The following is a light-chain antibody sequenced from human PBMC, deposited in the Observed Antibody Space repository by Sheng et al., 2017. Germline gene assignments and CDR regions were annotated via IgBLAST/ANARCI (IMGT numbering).Light chain of an antibody. CDR3: SSYTRSTTYV. Sequence: QSALTQPASVSGSPGQSITISCTGTSSDIGAYNFVSWYQQHPGKAPTVMIYDVTNRPSGVSNRFSGSKSGNTASLTISGLQAEDEADYYCSSYTRSTTYVFGTGTKVTVL. CDR2: DVT. CDR1: SSDIGAYNF. V-gene: IGLV2-14*03. J-gene: IGLJ1*01.